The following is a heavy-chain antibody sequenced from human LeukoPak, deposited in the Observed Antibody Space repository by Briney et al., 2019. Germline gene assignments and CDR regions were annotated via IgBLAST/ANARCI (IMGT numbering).Heavy chain of an antibody. CDR3: ASTSPGIVVVPAVAFDY. V-gene: IGHV4-34*01. Sequence: SETLSLTCAVYGGSFSGYYWSWIRQPPGKGLEWIGEINHSGRTNYNPSLKSRVTISVDTSKNQFSLKLSSVTAADTAVYYCASTSPGIVVVPAVAFDYWGQGTLVTVSS. CDR1: GGSFSGYY. D-gene: IGHD2-2*01. CDR2: INHSGRT. J-gene: IGHJ4*02.